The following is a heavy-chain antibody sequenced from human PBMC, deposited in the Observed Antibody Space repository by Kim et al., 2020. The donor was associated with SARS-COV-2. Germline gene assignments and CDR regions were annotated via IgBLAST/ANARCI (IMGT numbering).Heavy chain of an antibody. V-gene: IGHV4-59*08. J-gene: IGHJ4*02. CDR3: AGTARGANFDY. D-gene: IGHD1-26*01. CDR2: IYYTGSA. CDR1: GISISSYY. Sequence: SETLSLTCSVSGISISSYYWSWIRQPPGKGLEWIGYIYYTGSANYNPSLRSRVTISVDTSKNQFSLKLSSMTAADTAVYYWAGTARGANFDYWGRGALVTVSS.